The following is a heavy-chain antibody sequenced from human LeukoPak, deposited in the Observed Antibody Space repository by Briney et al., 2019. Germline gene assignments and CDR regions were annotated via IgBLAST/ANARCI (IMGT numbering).Heavy chain of an antibody. CDR3: AKQLVVPAAPFDY. D-gene: IGHD2-2*01. Sequence: PGGSLRLSCAASGFTLSSYAMSWVRQAPGKGLEWVSAISGSGGSTYYADSVKGRFTISRDNSRNTLYLQMNSLRAEDTAVYYCAKQLVVPAAPFDYWGQGTLVTVSS. CDR1: GFTLSSYA. J-gene: IGHJ4*02. V-gene: IGHV3-23*01. CDR2: ISGSGGST.